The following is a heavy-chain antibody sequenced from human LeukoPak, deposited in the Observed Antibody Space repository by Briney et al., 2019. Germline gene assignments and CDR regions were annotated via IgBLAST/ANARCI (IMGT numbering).Heavy chain of an antibody. D-gene: IGHD4-17*01. J-gene: IGHJ6*03. V-gene: IGHV4-4*07. CDR2: IYTSGST. CDR3: ARSAQCGDYVGLGYYYYYMDV. Sequence: SETLSLTCTVSGGSISSYYWSWIRQPAGKGLEWIGRIYTSGSTNYNPSLKSRVTMSVDTSKNQFSLKLSSVTAADTAVYYCARSAQCGDYVGLGYYYYYMDVWGKGTTVTVSS. CDR1: GGSISSYY.